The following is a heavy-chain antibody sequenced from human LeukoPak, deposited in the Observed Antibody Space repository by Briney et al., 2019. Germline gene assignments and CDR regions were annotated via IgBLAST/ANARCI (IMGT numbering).Heavy chain of an antibody. CDR1: RGSISSGNDYY. CDR2: IYYSGTA. CDR3: ARVNFDSSGYPDYYFDY. J-gene: IGHJ4*02. V-gene: IGHV4-30-4*01. D-gene: IGHD3-22*01. Sequence: SETLSLTCTVSRGSISSGNDYYWSWIRQPPGKGLEWIGYIYYSGTAYYIPSLKSRVTISVDTSKNQFSLKLSSVTAADTAVYYCARVNFDSSGYPDYYFDYWGQGILVTVSS.